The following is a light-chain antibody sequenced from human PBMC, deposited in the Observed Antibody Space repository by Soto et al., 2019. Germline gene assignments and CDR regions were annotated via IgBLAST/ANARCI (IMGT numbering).Light chain of an antibody. J-gene: IGLJ1*01. V-gene: IGLV2-14*01. Sequence: QSALTQPASVSGSPGQSITISCTGTSSDVGGYKYVSWYQQHPDKAPKLIIFEVSNRPSGISSRFSGSKSGNTASLTISGLQAEDEADYYCASYAGSHTKYVFGTGTKLTVL. CDR2: EVS. CDR1: SSDVGGYKY. CDR3: ASYAGSHTKYV.